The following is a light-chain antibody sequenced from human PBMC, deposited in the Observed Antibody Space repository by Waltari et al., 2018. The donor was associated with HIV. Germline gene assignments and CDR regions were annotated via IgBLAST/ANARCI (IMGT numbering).Light chain of an antibody. J-gene: IGLJ3*02. V-gene: IGLV1-47*01. CDR2: RNN. CDR1: SSNIGSNY. CDR3: ATRDGSLKV. Sequence: QSVLTQPPSASGTPGQGVTISCVGDSSNIGSNYVYWYQQLPGTAPKVLIYRNNQRPSGVPDRFSGSKSGASASLTISGRRSADEAVYFCATRDGSLKVFGGGTKLTVL.